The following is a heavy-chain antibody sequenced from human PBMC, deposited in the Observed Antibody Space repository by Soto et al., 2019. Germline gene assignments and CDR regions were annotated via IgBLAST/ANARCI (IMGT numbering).Heavy chain of an antibody. CDR1: GFTFSSYA. D-gene: IGHD6-19*01. CDR2: ISGSGGST. Sequence: GGSLRLSCAASGFTFSSYAMSWVRQAPGKGLEWVSAISGSGGSTYYADSVKGRFTISRDNSKNTLYLQMNSLRAEDTAVYYCAKDGIAVAWGLYRNYYYYYMDVWGKGTTVTVSS. V-gene: IGHV3-23*01. J-gene: IGHJ6*03. CDR3: AKDGIAVAWGLYRNYYYYYMDV.